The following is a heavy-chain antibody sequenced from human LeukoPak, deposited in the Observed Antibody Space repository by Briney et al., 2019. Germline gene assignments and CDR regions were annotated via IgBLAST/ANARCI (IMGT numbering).Heavy chain of an antibody. CDR2: ISYDGSNK. CDR1: GFTFSSYG. D-gene: IGHD1-26*01. V-gene: IGHV3-30*18. CDR3: AKEYSSGSYFDY. J-gene: IGHJ4*02. Sequence: GRSLRLSCAASGFTFSSYGMHWVRQAPGKGPEWEAVISYDGSNKYYADSVKGRFTISRDNSKNTLYLQMNSLRAEDTAVYYCAKEYSSGSYFDYWGQGTLVTVSS.